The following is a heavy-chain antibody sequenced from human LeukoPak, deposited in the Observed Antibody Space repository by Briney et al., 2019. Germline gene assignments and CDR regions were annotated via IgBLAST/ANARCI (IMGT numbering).Heavy chain of an antibody. CDR1: GGSFSGYY. CDR2: INHSGST. Sequence: SETLPLTCAVYGGSFSGYYWSWIRQPPGKGLEWIGEINHSGSTNYNSSLKSRVTISVDTSKNQFSLKLSSVTAADTAVYYCARIAMNWFDPWGQGTLVTVSS. V-gene: IGHV4-34*01. CDR3: ARIAMNWFDP. J-gene: IGHJ5*02.